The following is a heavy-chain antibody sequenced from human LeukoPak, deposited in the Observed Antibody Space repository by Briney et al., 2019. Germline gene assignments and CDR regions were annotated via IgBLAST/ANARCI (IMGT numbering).Heavy chain of an antibody. D-gene: IGHD3-3*01. CDR1: GFTFSSYA. Sequence: GGSLRLSCAASGFTFSSYAMHWVRQAPGKGLEWVAVISYDGSNKYYADSVKGRFTIYRDNSKNTLYLQMNSLRAEDTAVYYCARDWGEYDFWSGYYYYGMDVWGQGTTVTVSS. CDR3: ARDWGEYDFWSGYYYYGMDV. J-gene: IGHJ6*02. CDR2: ISYDGSNK. V-gene: IGHV3-30-3*01.